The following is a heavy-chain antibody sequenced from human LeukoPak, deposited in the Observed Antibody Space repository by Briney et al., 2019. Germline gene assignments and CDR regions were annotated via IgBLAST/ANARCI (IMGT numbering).Heavy chain of an antibody. CDR3: ARESAYYDSSGYPHY. CDR1: GFTFSNYG. J-gene: IGHJ4*02. V-gene: IGHV3-7*01. Sequence: GGSLRLSCAASGFTFSNYGMSWVRQAPGKGLEWVANIKQDGSEKYYVDSVKGRFTISRDNAKNSLYLQMNSLRAEDTAVYYCARESAYYDSSGYPHYWGQGTLVTVSS. D-gene: IGHD3-22*01. CDR2: IKQDGSEK.